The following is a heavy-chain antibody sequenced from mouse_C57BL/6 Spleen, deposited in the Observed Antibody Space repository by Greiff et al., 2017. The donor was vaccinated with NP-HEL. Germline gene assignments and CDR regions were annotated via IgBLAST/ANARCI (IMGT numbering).Heavy chain of an antibody. D-gene: IGHD1-1*01. CDR1: GYTFTTYP. Sequence: VQLQQSGAELVKPGASVKMSCKASGYTFTTYPIEWMKQNHGKSLEWIGNFHPYNDDTKYNEKFKGKATLTVEKSSSTVYLGLSRLTSDDSAVYYCARRGFYYYGSSYDYAMDYWGQGTSVTVSS. CDR2: FHPYNDDT. CDR3: ARRGFYYYGSSYDYAMDY. V-gene: IGHV1-47*01. J-gene: IGHJ4*01.